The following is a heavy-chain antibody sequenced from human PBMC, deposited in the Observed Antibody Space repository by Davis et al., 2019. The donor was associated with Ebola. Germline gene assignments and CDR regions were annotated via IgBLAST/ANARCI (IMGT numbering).Heavy chain of an antibody. CDR2: IWYDGSNK. D-gene: IGHD5-24*01. Sequence: GGSLRLSCAASGFTFSSYAMHWVRQAPGKGLEWVAVIWYDGSNKYYADSVKGRFTISRDNSKNTLYLQMNSLRAEDTAVYYCAKDDDEDGYKLYYYYGMDVWGQGTTVTVSS. J-gene: IGHJ6*02. V-gene: IGHV3-30*02. CDR1: GFTFSSYA. CDR3: AKDDDEDGYKLYYYYGMDV.